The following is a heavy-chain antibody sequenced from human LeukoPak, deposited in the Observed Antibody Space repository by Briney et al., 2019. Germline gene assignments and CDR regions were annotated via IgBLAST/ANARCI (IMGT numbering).Heavy chain of an antibody. CDR2: ISNDGGKK. CDR1: GFTFGSYA. V-gene: IGHV3-30*04. Sequence: QSGRSLRLSCAASGFTFGSYAMHWVRQAPGKGPEWVAVISNDGGKKYYPDSVKGRFSISRDNSKSTLSLQMNALRAEDTAVYYCVTSTSYYDVNGYYPYYFDYWGQGTPVTVSS. D-gene: IGHD3-22*01. J-gene: IGHJ4*02. CDR3: VTSTSYYDVNGYYPYYFDY.